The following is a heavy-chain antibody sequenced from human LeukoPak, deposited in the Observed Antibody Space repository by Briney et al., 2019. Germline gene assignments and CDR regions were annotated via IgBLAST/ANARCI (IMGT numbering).Heavy chain of an antibody. CDR1: GYTFTSYA. V-gene: IGHV1-3*01. D-gene: IGHD5-24*01. CDR2: INAGNGNT. CDR3: ARVNSGWLQGYNWFDP. J-gene: IGHJ5*02. Sequence: WASVTVSFKASGYTFTSYAMHWVRQAPGQRLEWMGWINAGNGNTKYSQKFQGRVTITRDTSASTAYMELSSLRSEDTAVYYCARVNSGWLQGYNWFDPWGQGTLVTVSS.